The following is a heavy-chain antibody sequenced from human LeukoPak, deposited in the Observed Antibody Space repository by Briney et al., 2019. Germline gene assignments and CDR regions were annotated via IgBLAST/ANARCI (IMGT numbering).Heavy chain of an antibody. CDR2: IYYSGST. CDR1: GGSLSSSSYY. V-gene: IGHV4-39*01. CDR3: ARHKITIFGVVIIEYFQH. D-gene: IGHD3-3*01. J-gene: IGHJ1*01. Sequence: PSETLSLTCTVSGGSLSSSSYYWGWIRQPPGKGLEWIGSIYYSGSTYYNPSLKSRVTISVDTSKNQFSLKLSSVTAADTAVYYCARHKITIFGVVIIEYFQHWGQGTLVTVSS.